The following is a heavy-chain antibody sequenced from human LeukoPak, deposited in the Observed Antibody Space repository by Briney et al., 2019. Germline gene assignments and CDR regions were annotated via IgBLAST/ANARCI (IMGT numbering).Heavy chain of an antibody. J-gene: IGHJ4*02. Sequence: GGSLRLSCAASGFTFSSYAMSWVRQAPGKGLEWVSGVSGNGVSTYYADSVKGRFTISRDNSKNTLYLQMNSLRAEDTAVYYCAKGGGSGWPFDYWGQGTLVTVSS. CDR1: GFTFSSYA. CDR2: VSGNGVST. CDR3: AKGGGSGWPFDY. V-gene: IGHV3-23*01. D-gene: IGHD6-19*01.